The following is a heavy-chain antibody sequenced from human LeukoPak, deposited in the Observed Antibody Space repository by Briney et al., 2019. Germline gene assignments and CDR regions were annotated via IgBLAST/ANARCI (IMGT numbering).Heavy chain of an antibody. CDR2: IYYSGST. Sequence: SETLSLTCTVSGGSISSYYWSWIRQPPGKGLEWIGYIYYSGSTYYNPSLKSRVTISVDTSKNQFSLKLSSVTAADTAVYYCARDGYNVHDWGQGTLVTVSS. J-gene: IGHJ4*02. CDR1: GGSISSYY. D-gene: IGHD5-24*01. V-gene: IGHV4-59*12. CDR3: ARDGYNVHD.